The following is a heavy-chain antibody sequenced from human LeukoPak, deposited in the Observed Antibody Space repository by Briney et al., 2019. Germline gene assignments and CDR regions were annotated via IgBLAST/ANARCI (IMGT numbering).Heavy chain of an antibody. CDR1: GYTLTSYD. V-gene: IGHV1-8*01. D-gene: IGHD5-24*01. Sequence: GASVTVSCKASGYTLTSYDINWVRQATGQGLEWMGWMNPNSGNTGYAQKFQGRVTMTRNTSISTAYMELSSLRSEDTAVYYCARDPRRDGYNYDAFDIWGQGTMVTVSS. CDR3: ARDPRRDGYNYDAFDI. CDR2: MNPNSGNT. J-gene: IGHJ3*02.